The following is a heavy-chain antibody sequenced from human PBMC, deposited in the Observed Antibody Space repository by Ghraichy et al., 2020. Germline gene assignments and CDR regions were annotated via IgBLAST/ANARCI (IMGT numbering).Heavy chain of an antibody. CDR3: VRVQVVLMN. CDR1: GGSLSGYY. D-gene: IGHD2-2*01. V-gene: IGHV4-34*01. Sequence: SETLSLTCAVYGGSLSGYYWTWIRQPPGKGLEWIGEINHSGSTNYNPSLKSRVTISVDTSKNQFSLRLSSVTAADTAVYYCVRVQVVLMNWGQGTLVTVSS. CDR2: INHSGST. J-gene: IGHJ4*02.